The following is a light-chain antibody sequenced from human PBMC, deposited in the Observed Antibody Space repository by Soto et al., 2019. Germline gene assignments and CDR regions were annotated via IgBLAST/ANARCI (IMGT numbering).Light chain of an antibody. Sequence: DIQMTQSPSTLSASVGDRVTITCRASQSISYWLAWYQQKPGEAPKLLIYDASALPRGVPSRFSGSGSGTKFTLTIASLQPDDFATYYCQQYETFSGTFGPGTKVEI. V-gene: IGKV1-5*01. CDR1: QSISYW. CDR3: QQYETFSGT. CDR2: DAS. J-gene: IGKJ1*01.